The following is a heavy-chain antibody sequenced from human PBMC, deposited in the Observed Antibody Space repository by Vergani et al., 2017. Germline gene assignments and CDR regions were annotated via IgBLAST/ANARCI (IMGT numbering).Heavy chain of an antibody. CDR1: GGSISSYY. J-gene: IGHJ6*02. Sequence: QVQLQESGPGLVKPSETLSLTCTVSGGSISSYYWSWIRQPPGKGLEWIGYIYYSGSTNSNPSLKSRVTISVDTSKNQFSLRLSSVTAADTAVYYCARTTPSTVVTLWGYYYYAMDVWGQGTTVTVSS. V-gene: IGHV4-59*01. CDR3: ARTTPSTVVTLWGYYYYAMDV. D-gene: IGHD4-23*01. CDR2: IYYSGST.